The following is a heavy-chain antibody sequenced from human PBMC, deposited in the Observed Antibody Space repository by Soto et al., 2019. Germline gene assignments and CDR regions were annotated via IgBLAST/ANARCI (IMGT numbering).Heavy chain of an antibody. Sequence: QVRLQESGPGLVKPSETLSLTCTVSGGSISRYYWSWIRQPPGKGLEWIGYLYNTGSTIYNPSLKRRVTISVDTSKNLFSLKLNSLTAADTAVYYCARDLWGYCGTDCYPLDVWGQVTTVTVSS. CDR3: ARDLWGYCGTDCYPLDV. V-gene: IGHV4-59*01. D-gene: IGHD2-21*02. CDR1: GGSISRYY. J-gene: IGHJ6*02. CDR2: LYNTGST.